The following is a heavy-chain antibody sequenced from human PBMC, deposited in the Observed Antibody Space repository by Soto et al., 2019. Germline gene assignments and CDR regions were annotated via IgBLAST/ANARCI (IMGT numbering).Heavy chain of an antibody. J-gene: IGHJ4*02. D-gene: IGHD3-22*01. CDR1: GFTFSTHD. CDR3: ASGPWPRGDSSGFYYYFDY. V-gene: IGHV3-13*04. Sequence: EVQLVESGGGLVQPGGSLRLSCAASGFTFSTHDMHWVRQATGKGLEWVSAIGTAGDTYYPDSVKGRFAISRENAKNSLYLQVNSLRVGDTAVYYCASGPWPRGDSSGFYYYFDYWGQGTLVTVSS. CDR2: IGTAGDT.